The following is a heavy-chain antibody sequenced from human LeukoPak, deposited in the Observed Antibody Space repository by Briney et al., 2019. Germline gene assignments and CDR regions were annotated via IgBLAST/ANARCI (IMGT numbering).Heavy chain of an antibody. Sequence: GGSLRLACAASGFTFSDYYMSWIRQAPGKGLEWDSSIISSGSTIYYADSVEGRFTIHRHHAKNSLYLQMNSLRAEGTSLYECAREIELSPSIDNWGQRTLGTVSS. D-gene: IGHD1-26*01. CDR1: GFTFSDYY. J-gene: IGHJ4*02. CDR2: IISSGSTI. CDR3: AREIELSPSIDN. V-gene: IGHV3-11*04.